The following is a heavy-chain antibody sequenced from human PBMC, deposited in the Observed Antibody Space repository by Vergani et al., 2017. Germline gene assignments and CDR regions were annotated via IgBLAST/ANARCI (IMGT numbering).Heavy chain of an antibody. CDR3: VRGGLATIYNWFEP. CDR2: IWYDGSNA. V-gene: IGHV3-33*01. D-gene: IGHD5-24*01. CDR1: GFTFSSYG. Sequence: QVQLVESGGGVVQPGRSLRLSCAASGFTFSSYGMHWVRQAPGKGLEWVAVIWYDGSNAYYADSVKGRFTISRDNSKNTLYLQMSSLRAEDTAVYYCVRGGLATIYNWFEPWGQGTRVTVSS. J-gene: IGHJ5*01.